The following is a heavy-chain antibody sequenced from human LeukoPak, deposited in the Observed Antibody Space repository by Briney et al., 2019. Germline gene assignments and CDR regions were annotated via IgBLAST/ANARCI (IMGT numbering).Heavy chain of an antibody. J-gene: IGHJ4*02. CDR3: ARYDYGDSNFDY. V-gene: IGHV3-23*01. D-gene: IGHD4-17*01. CDR2: ITGSGGNT. CDR1: GFIFSSYS. Sequence: GGSLRLSCAASGFIFSSYSMSWVRQAPGKGLEWVSVITGSGGNTYYADSVKGRFTISRDNSKNTLYLQMNSLRAEDTAVYYCARYDYGDSNFDYWGQGTLITVSS.